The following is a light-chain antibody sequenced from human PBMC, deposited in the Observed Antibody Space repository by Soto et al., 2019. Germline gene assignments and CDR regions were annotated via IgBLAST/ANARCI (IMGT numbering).Light chain of an antibody. Sequence: EIVLTQSPATLSLSPGDIATLSCRASQSVSIYLAWYQQRPGQTPRLLIYDISTRAAGIPARFSGSVFRTDYTLTISNLEPEDSAVYYCQQRFAWPNSFGGGTKVQI. J-gene: IGKJ4*01. V-gene: IGKV3-11*01. CDR1: QSVSIY. CDR3: QQRFAWPNS. CDR2: DIS.